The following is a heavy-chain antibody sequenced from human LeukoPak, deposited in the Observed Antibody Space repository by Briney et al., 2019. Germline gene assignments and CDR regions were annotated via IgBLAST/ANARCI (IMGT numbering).Heavy chain of an antibody. CDR2: ISYDGSNK. Sequence: GGSLRLSCAASGFTFSSYGIHWVRQAPGKGLEWVAVISYDGSNKYYADSVKGRSTISRDNSKNTLYLQMNSLRAEDTAVYYCAKDPGSGWYGADYWGQGTLVTVSS. CDR3: AKDPGSGWYGADY. D-gene: IGHD6-19*01. V-gene: IGHV3-30*18. CDR1: GFTFSSYG. J-gene: IGHJ4*02.